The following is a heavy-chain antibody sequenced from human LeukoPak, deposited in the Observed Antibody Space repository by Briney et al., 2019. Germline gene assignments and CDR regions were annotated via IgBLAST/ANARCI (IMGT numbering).Heavy chain of an antibody. CDR1: GFTFSNYW. Sequence: GGSLRLSCAASGFTFSNYWMHWVRQVPGKGLVWVSRINDDGSATFYADSVKGRFTISRDNAKNTLSLQMNSLSAEDTAVYYCAREILAPGKAHDYWGQGTLVTVSS. J-gene: IGHJ4*02. CDR3: AREILAPGKAHDY. CDR2: INDDGSAT. V-gene: IGHV3-74*01.